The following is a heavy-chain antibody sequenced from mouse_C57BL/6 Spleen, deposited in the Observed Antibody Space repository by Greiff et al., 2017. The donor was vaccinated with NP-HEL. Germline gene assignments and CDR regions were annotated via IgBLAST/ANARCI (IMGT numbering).Heavy chain of an antibody. CDR1: GYTFTSYW. Sequence: VQLQQPGAELVKPGASVKLSCKASGYTFTSYWMHWVKQRPGQGLEWIGMIHPNSGSTNYNEKFKSKATLTVDKSSSTAYMQLSSLTSEDSAVYYCAPITTVVANYFDYWGQGTTLTVSS. J-gene: IGHJ2*01. D-gene: IGHD1-1*01. CDR3: APITTVVANYFDY. V-gene: IGHV1-64*01. CDR2: IHPNSGST.